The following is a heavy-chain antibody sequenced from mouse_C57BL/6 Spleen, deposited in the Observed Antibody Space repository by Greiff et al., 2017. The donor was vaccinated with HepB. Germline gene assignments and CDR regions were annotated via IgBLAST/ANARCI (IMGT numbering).Heavy chain of an antibody. V-gene: IGHV1-81*01. CDR3: ARYYGYDYAMDY. CDR1: GYTFTSYG. Sequence: VQLVESGAELARPGASVKLSCKASGYTFTSYGISWVKQRTGQGLEWIGEIYPRSGNTYYNEKFKGKATLTADKSSSTAYMELRSLTSEDSAVYFCARYYGYDYAMDYWGQGTSVTVSS. D-gene: IGHD2-2*01. CDR2: IYPRSGNT. J-gene: IGHJ4*01.